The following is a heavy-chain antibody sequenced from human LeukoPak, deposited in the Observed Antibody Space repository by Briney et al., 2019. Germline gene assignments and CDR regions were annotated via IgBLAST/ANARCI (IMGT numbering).Heavy chain of an antibody. Sequence: GGSLRLSCVASGLRFSNYGMHWVRQAPGKGLEWVAVISNDGSKNFLIESVKGRFTIARDNSKNTMYLQMNRLRVEDTAVYYCARWGWGYSYGYSYYYYYMDVWGKGTTVTVSS. CDR2: ISNDGSKN. V-gene: IGHV3-30*03. CDR3: ARWGWGYSYGYSYYYYYMDV. J-gene: IGHJ6*03. CDR1: GLRFSNYG. D-gene: IGHD5-18*01.